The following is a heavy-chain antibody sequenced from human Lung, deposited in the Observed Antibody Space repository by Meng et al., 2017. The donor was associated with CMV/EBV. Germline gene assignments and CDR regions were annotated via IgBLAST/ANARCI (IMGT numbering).Heavy chain of an antibody. CDR1: GFTFSSYP. D-gene: IGHD3-9*01. V-gene: IGHV3-30-3*01. CDR2: ISHDGSNK. CDR3: ARDQGLRSFDWLFRY. Sequence: GGSXRLXCAASGFTFSSYPMHWVRQAPGKGLEWVAVISHDGSNKYYADSVKGRFTISRDNSKNTLYLQMNSLRAEDTAVYYCARDQGLRSFDWLFRYWGQAXLVTVSS. J-gene: IGHJ4*02.